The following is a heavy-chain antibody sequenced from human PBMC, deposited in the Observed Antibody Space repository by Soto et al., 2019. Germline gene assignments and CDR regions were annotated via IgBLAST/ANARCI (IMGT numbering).Heavy chain of an antibody. Sequence: GASVKVSCKASGYTLASYGSSWVRQAPGQGLEWMGWISAYNGNTKYARNLQGRVTMTTDTSTSTAYMELRSLRSDDTAVYFCARVRDIVVVVSATPDAFDIWG. D-gene: IGHD2-15*01. CDR2: ISAYNGNT. V-gene: IGHV1-18*01. CDR1: GYTLASYG. CDR3: ARVRDIVVVVSATPDAFDI. J-gene: IGHJ3*02.